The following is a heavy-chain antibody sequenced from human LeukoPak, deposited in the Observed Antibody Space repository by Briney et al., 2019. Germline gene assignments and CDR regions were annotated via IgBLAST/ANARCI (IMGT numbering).Heavy chain of an antibody. Sequence: SETLSLTCAVYGGSFSGYYWGWIRQPPGNGLVWIGSIYHSGSTYYNPSLKSRVTISVDTSKNQFSLKLSSVTAADTAVYYCARGRFGENWFDPWGQGTLVTVSS. D-gene: IGHD3-10*01. V-gene: IGHV4-38-2*01. CDR3: ARGRFGENWFDP. CDR2: IYHSGST. CDR1: GGSFSGYY. J-gene: IGHJ5*02.